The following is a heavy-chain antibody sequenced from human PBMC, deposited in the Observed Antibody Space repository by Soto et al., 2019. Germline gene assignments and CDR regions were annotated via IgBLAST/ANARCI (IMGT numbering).Heavy chain of an antibody. CDR2: FDPEDGET. V-gene: IGHV1-24*01. CDR1: GYTLTELS. D-gene: IGHD3-22*01. J-gene: IGHJ6*02. CDR3: ATDPRYYDSSGYYHPYYYGMDV. Sequence: ASVKVSCKVSGYTLTELSMHWVRQAPGKGLEWMGGFDPEDGETIYAQKFQGRVTMTEDTSTDTAYMELSSLRSEDTAVYYCATDPRYYDSSGYYHPYYYGMDVWGQGTTVTVSS.